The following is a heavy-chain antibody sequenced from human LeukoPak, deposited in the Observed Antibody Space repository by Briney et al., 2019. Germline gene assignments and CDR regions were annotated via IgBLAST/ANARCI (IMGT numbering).Heavy chain of an antibody. Sequence: PGESLKISCRGSGYGFTSYWIGWVRQMPGKGLELMGMIFPSDSDTRYSPSFQGQVTISADKSISTAYLLWSSLKASDTAIYYCASLRSYSDAFDIWGQGTMVTVSS. CDR1: GYGFTSYW. CDR2: IFPSDSDT. CDR3: ASLRSYSDAFDI. D-gene: IGHD2-21*01. J-gene: IGHJ3*02. V-gene: IGHV5-51*01.